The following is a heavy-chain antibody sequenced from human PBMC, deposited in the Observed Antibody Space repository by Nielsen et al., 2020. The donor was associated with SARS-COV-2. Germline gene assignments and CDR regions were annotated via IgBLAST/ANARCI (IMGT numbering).Heavy chain of an antibody. J-gene: IGHJ6*03. CDR2: INPSGGST. D-gene: IGHD2-2*01. Sequence: WVRQAPGQGLEWMGIINPSGGSTSYAQKLQGRVTMTRDTSISTAYMELSRLRSDDTAVYYCARDGQLVVPAAMPYYYYYMDVWAKGPRSPSP. CDR3: ARDGQLVVPAAMPYYYYYMDV. V-gene: IGHV1-46*01.